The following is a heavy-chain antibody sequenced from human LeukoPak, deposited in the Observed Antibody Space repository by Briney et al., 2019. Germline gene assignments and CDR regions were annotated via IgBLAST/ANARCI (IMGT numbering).Heavy chain of an antibody. CDR3: AKDRGRSRITIFGVVRFGSWFDP. Sequence: AGSLTLSCAGSAFTFSSYGMEWDRPAQGKGLEWEAVTSYDGTNKYYAGSVKGRFSIYRDNTKNTLYLQMNSLRAEDTAVYYCAKDRGRSRITIFGVVRFGSWFDPWGQGTLVTVSS. CDR1: AFTFSSYG. V-gene: IGHV3-30*18. D-gene: IGHD3-3*01. CDR2: TSYDGTNK. J-gene: IGHJ5*02.